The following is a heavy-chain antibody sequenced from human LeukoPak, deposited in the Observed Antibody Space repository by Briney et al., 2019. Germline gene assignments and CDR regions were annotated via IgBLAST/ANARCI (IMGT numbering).Heavy chain of an antibody. D-gene: IGHD4-17*01. J-gene: IGHJ4*02. V-gene: IGHV3-30*02. CDR1: GFTFSSYG. CDR2: IRYDGSNK. Sequence: GGSLRLSCAASGFTFSSYGMHWVRQAPGKGLEWVAFIRYDGSNKYYADSVKGRFTISRDNSKNTLYLQMNSLRAEDTAVYYCANPTYGDYVFDYWGQGTLVTVSS. CDR3: ANPTYGDYVFDY.